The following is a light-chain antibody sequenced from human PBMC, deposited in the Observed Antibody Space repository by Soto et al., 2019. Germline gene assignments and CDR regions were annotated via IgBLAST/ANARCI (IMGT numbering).Light chain of an antibody. CDR3: QQSYSPPCT. Sequence: IHIPESTSSLSAAVGARVTITCRASQSISSYLNWYQQKPGKAPKLLIYAASSLQSGVPSRFSGSGSGTDFTLTISSLQPEDFATYYCQQSYSPPCTFGQGTKVDIK. CDR1: QSISSY. V-gene: IGKV1-39*01. CDR2: AAS. J-gene: IGKJ1*01.